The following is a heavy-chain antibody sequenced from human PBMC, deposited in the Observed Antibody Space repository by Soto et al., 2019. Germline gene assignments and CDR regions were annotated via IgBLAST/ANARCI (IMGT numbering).Heavy chain of an antibody. J-gene: IGHJ6*02. CDR2: ISGSGENT. Sequence: PGGSLRLSCAASGFSFRNYAMSWVRQAPGKGLEWVTAISGSGENTYYGDSAEGRFTISRDNSKNTLYVQMNSLRAEDTAVYYCAKGDPLPNMDIWGQGTPVTVSS. CDR1: GFSFRNYA. CDR3: AKGDPLPNMDI. V-gene: IGHV3-23*01.